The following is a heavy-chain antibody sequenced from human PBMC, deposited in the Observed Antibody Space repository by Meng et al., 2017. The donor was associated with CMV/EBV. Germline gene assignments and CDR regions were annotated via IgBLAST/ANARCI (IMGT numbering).Heavy chain of an antibody. V-gene: IGHV3-66*01. CDR1: GFSVSSNY. J-gene: IGHJ5*02. D-gene: IGHD2-21*01. Sequence: EMQWVESGGGLVQPGGSLGLSCTGSGFSVSSNYMSWGRQAPGKGLEWISIIYGSGNTYYGDSVKGRFTISRDNFRNTLYLQMNSLRAEDTAVYYCAREIPQAWASWGQGTLVTLSS. CDR3: AREIPQAWAS. CDR2: IYGSGNT.